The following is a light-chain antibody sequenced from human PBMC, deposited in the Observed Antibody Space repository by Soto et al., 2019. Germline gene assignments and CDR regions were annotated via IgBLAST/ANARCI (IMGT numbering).Light chain of an antibody. CDR1: QSISSY. Sequence: DIQMTQSPSSLSASVGDRVTITCRASQSISSYLNWYQQKPGKAPKLLIYAASSLQSGVPSRFSGSGSGTDVTLTISSLQPEEFATYYCQQSYSTPLTFGRGTKVDI. CDR3: QQSYSTPLT. J-gene: IGKJ3*01. CDR2: AAS. V-gene: IGKV1-39*01.